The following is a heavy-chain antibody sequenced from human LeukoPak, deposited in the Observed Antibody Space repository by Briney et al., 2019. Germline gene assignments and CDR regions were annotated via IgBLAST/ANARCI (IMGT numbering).Heavy chain of an antibody. CDR2: IYYSGST. J-gene: IGHJ3*02. D-gene: IGHD6-13*01. CDR3: ARPYIAAAAPNDAFDI. Sequence: SETLSLTCTVSGGSISSSSYYWGWIRQPPGKGLEWIGSIYYSGSTYYNPSLKSRVTISVDMSKNQFSLKLSSVTAADTAVYYCARPYIAAAAPNDAFDIWGQGTMVTVSS. V-gene: IGHV4-39*01. CDR1: GGSISSSSYY.